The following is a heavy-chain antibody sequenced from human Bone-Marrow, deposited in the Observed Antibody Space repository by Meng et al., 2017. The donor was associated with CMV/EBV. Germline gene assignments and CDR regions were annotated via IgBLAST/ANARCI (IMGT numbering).Heavy chain of an antibody. CDR2: IYSGGNT. Sequence: GESLKISCAASGFTVSTHYMSWVRQAPGKGLEWVSVIYSGGNTYYAESVKGRFTISRDNSENTLYLEMNSLRAEDTAVYYCARRYCRSSICPRGSYGMDVWGQGTTVTVSS. V-gene: IGHV3-53*01. J-gene: IGHJ6*02. D-gene: IGHD2-2*01. CDR3: ARRYCRSSICPRGSYGMDV. CDR1: GFTVSTHY.